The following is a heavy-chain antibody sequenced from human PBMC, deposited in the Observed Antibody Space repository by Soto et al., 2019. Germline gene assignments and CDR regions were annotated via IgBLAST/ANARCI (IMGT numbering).Heavy chain of an antibody. V-gene: IGHV4-4*02. Sequence: QVQLQESGPGLVKPSGTLSLSCAVSGDSIISTNWWSWVRQPPGKGLEWIGEIYHSGSANYNPSRKSRVTVSVDTSKNQVSLRLNSVTAADTAVYYCASVPKSSGSYDGLEYWGQGTLVTVSS. CDR3: ASVPKSSGSYDGLEY. J-gene: IGHJ4*02. CDR2: IYHSGSA. D-gene: IGHD1-26*01. CDR1: GDSIISTNW.